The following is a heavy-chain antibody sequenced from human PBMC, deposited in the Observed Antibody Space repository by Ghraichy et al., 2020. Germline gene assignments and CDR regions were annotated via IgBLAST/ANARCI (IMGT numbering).Heavy chain of an antibody. Sequence: GGSLRLSCAASGFTFSSYAMSWVRQAPGKGLEWVSAISGSGGSTYYADSVKGRFTISRDNSKNTLYLQMNSLRAEDTAVYYCAKDFYYYDSSGYLPGADFDYWGQGTLVTVSS. J-gene: IGHJ4*02. CDR2: ISGSGGST. D-gene: IGHD3-22*01. CDR3: AKDFYYYDSSGYLPGADFDY. CDR1: GFTFSSYA. V-gene: IGHV3-23*01.